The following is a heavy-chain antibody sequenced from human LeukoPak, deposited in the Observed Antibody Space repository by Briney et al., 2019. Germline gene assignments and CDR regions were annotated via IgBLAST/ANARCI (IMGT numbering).Heavy chain of an antibody. V-gene: IGHV4-30-4*01. Sequence: SETLSLTCTVSGGSISSGDYYWSWIRQPPGKGLEWIGYIYYSGSTYYNPSLKSRVTISVDTSKNQFSLKLSSVTAADTAVYYCARDLGVLLWFGALAPFRGSIDPWGQGTLVTVSS. CDR1: GGSISSGDYY. CDR3: ARDLGVLLWFGALAPFRGSIDP. CDR2: IYYSGST. D-gene: IGHD3-10*01. J-gene: IGHJ5*02.